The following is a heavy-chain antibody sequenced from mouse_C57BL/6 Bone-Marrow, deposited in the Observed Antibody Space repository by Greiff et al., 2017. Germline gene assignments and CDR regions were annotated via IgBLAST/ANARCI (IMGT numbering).Heavy chain of an antibody. CDR3: ARADYDYGAMDY. Sequence: VQLQQPGAELVMPGASVKLSCKASGYTFPSYWMHWVKQRPGQGLEWIGEIDPSDSYTNYNQKFKGKSTLTVDKSSSTAYMQLSSLTSEDSAVYYCARADYDYGAMDYGGQGTSVTVSS. D-gene: IGHD2-4*01. CDR1: GYTFPSYW. V-gene: IGHV1-69*01. CDR2: IDPSDSYT. J-gene: IGHJ4*01.